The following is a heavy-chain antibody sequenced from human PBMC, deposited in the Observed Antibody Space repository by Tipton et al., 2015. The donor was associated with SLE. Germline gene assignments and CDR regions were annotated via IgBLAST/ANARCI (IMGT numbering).Heavy chain of an antibody. V-gene: IGHV5-51*03. Sequence: QSGAEVKKPGEALQISCKTSGYSFTNSWIVWFRHMPGKGLECMGMIDPSDSDTRYNPSFQGHVSMSIDRSTTTAYLQWRSLKASDTAMYGWARRWVLTVFDYWGQGTLVTVSS. J-gene: IGHJ4*02. D-gene: IGHD3-10*01. CDR1: GYSFTNSW. CDR3: ARRWVLTVFDY. CDR2: IDPSDSDT.